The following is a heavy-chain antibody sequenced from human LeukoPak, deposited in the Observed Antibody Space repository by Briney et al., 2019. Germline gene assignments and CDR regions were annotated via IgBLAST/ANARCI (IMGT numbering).Heavy chain of an antibody. J-gene: IGHJ4*02. Sequence: PGGSLRLSSAASGFTFSNFAMHWGRQAPGKGLEWVAVISYDGSRKDYADSAKGRFTISRDNSKNALYLEMNSLTTEDTAVYYCATAPLYSSSWYFRGYFDDWGQGTLVTVSS. CDR1: GFTFSNFA. CDR3: ATAPLYSSSWYFRGYFDD. V-gene: IGHV3-30*04. D-gene: IGHD6-13*01. CDR2: ISYDGSRK.